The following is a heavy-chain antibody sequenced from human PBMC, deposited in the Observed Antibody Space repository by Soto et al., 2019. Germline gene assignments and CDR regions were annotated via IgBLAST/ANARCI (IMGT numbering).Heavy chain of an antibody. Sequence: ASVKVSCKASGYTFTSYYMHWVRQAPGQGLEWMGIINPSGGSTSYAQKFQGRVTMTRDTSTSTVYMELSSLRSEDTAVYYCARGATSGELLSRDAFDIWGQGTMVTVSS. CDR1: GYTFTSYY. J-gene: IGHJ3*02. D-gene: IGHD3-10*01. V-gene: IGHV1-46*03. CDR3: ARGATSGELLSRDAFDI. CDR2: INPSGGST.